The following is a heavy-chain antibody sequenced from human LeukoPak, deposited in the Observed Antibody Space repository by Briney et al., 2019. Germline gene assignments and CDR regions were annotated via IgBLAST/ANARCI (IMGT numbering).Heavy chain of an antibody. D-gene: IGHD3-16*02. V-gene: IGHV3-48*03. J-gene: IGHJ4*02. CDR1: GFTFSSYE. CDR3: AGLPRDYVWGSYLY. Sequence: GGSLRLSCAASGFTFSSYEMNWVRRAPGKGLEWVSYISSSGSTIYYADSVKGRFTISRDNAKNSLYLQMNSLRAEDTAVYYCAGLPRDYVWGSYLYWGQGTLVTVSS. CDR2: ISSSGSTI.